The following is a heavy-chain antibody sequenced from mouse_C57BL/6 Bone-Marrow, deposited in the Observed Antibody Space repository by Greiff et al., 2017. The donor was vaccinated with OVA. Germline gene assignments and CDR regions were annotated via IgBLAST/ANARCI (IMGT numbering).Heavy chain of an antibody. Sequence: QVQLKQPGAELVKPGASVKVSCKASGYTFTSYWMHWVKQRPGQGLEWIGRIHPSDSDTNYNQKFKGKATLTVDKSSSTAYMQLSSLTSEDSAVYYCAMVTGTRYFDVWGTGTTVTVSS. CDR3: AMVTGTRYFDV. V-gene: IGHV1-74*01. CDR2: IHPSDSDT. CDR1: GYTFTSYW. J-gene: IGHJ1*03. D-gene: IGHD4-1*01.